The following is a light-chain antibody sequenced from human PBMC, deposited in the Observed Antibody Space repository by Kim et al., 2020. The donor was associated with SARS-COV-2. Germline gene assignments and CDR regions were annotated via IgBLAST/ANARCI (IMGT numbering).Light chain of an antibody. Sequence: DIQMTQSPSTLSASVGDRVTITCRASQSISSWLAWYQQKPGKAPKLLIYKASNLETGAPSRFSGSGYGTEFTLTISSLQPDDFATYYCQQYDTYQTFGQGTKVDIK. CDR2: KAS. CDR1: QSISSW. CDR3: QQYDTYQT. V-gene: IGKV1-5*03. J-gene: IGKJ1*01.